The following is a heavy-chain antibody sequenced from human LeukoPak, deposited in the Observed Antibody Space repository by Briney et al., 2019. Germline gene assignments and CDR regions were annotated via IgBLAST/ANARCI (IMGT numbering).Heavy chain of an antibody. D-gene: IGHD1-26*01. CDR2: IKSEVNGGTT. CDR3: ATDVPGGSYPLDY. CDR1: GLTFGVAW. J-gene: IGHJ4*02. Sequence: PGGSLRLSFEALGLTFGVAWMASFRQAQGKGLGWIAHIKSEVNGGTTDYAAPVKGRFTISRDDSRNMLSLEMNSLKTEDTAVYYCATDVPGGSYPLDYWGQGTPVTVSS. V-gene: IGHV3-15*01.